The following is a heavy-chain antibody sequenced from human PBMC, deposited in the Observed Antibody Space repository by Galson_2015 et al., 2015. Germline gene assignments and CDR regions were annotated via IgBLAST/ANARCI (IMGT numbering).Heavy chain of an antibody. CDR1: GGSTSSYY. D-gene: IGHD6-25*01. V-gene: IGHV4-59*06. CDR3: ARAGIAAAAGWFDP. Sequence: ETLSLTCTVSGGSTSSYYWSWIRQPPGKGLEWIGYIYYSGSTYYNPSLKSRVTISVDTSKNQFSLKLSSVTAADTAVYYCARAGIAAAAGWFDPWGQGTLVTVSS. J-gene: IGHJ5*02. CDR2: IYYSGST.